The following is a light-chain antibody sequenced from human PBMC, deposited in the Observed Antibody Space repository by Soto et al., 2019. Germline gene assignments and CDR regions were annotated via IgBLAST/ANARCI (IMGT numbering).Light chain of an antibody. CDR3: SSFAGSGTLVV. V-gene: IGLV2-23*01. CDR2: EDT. CDR1: KTDIGNYNH. J-gene: IGLJ2*01. Sequence: QSALTQPASVSGSLGQSITISCTGTKTDIGNYNHVSWYQRHPDKAPKLIIYEDTKRPSGISNRFSASKSGTTASLTISGLQAEDEADYHCSSFAGSGTLVVFDGGTQLTVL.